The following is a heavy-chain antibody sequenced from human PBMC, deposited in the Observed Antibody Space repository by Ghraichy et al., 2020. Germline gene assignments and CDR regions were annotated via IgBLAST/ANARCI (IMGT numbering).Heavy chain of an antibody. CDR2: IYHSGST. Sequence: SETLSLTCAVSGGSISSSNWWSWVRQPPGKGLEWIGEIYHSGSTNYNPSLKSRVTISVDKSKNQFSLKLSSVTAADTAVYYCASFIAVAGLYYGMDVWGQGTTVTVSS. V-gene: IGHV4-4*02. CDR1: GGSISSSNW. D-gene: IGHD6-19*01. CDR3: ASFIAVAGLYYGMDV. J-gene: IGHJ6*02.